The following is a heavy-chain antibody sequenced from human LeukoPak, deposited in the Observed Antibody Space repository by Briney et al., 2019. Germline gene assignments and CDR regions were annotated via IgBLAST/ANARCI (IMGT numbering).Heavy chain of an antibody. D-gene: IGHD3-22*01. Sequence: SETLSLTCTVAGGSISSSNYYWSWIRQPPGKGLEWIGSIYYGGSTYYNPSLKSRVTISGDTSKSQFSLNLSSVTAADTAVYYCATDSSGYHFDYWPQATLVTVVS. V-gene: IGHV4-39*07. CDR3: ATDSSGYHFDY. CDR1: GGSISSSNYY. J-gene: IGHJ4*02. CDR2: IYYGGST.